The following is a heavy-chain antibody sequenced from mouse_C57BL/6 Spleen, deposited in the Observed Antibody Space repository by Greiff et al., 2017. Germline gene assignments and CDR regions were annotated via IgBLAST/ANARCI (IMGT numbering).Heavy chain of an antibody. D-gene: IGHD1-1*01. J-gene: IGHJ2*01. CDR2: INPNNGGT. CDR3: ARRDYDNDY. Sequence: EVQLQQSGPELVKPGASVKISCKASGYTFTDYYMNWVKQSHGKSLEWIGDINPNNGGTSYKQKFKGKATLPVYKSSITSYMELRSLTSEDSAVSDCARRDYDNDYWGQGTTLTVSS. V-gene: IGHV1-26*01. CDR1: GYTFTDYY.